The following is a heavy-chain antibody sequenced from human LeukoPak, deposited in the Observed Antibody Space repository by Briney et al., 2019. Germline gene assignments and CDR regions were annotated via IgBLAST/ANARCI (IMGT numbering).Heavy chain of an antibody. CDR3: AREGAWAFDP. CDR2: IYYSGST. CDR1: GFTFSTYW. Sequence: GSLRLSCAASGFTFSTYWMTWIRQPPGKGLEWIGYIYYSGSTNYNPSLKSRVTISVDTSKNQFSLKLSSVTAADTAVYYCAREGAWAFDPWGQGTLVTVSS. D-gene: IGHD3-16*01. V-gene: IGHV4-59*01. J-gene: IGHJ5*02.